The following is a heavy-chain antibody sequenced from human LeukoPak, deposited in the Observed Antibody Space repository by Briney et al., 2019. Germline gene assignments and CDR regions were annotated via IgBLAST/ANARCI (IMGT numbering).Heavy chain of an antibody. D-gene: IGHD1-26*01. CDR2: ISGSGGST. J-gene: IGHJ2*01. CDR3: ARARSQTLGYFDL. CDR1: GFTFSSYA. Sequence: GGSLRLSCAASGFTFSSYAMSWVRQAPGKGLEWVSAISGSGGSTYYADSVKGRFTISRDNSKNTLYLQMNSLRAGDTAVCYCARARSQTLGYFDLWGRGTLVTVSS. V-gene: IGHV3-23*01.